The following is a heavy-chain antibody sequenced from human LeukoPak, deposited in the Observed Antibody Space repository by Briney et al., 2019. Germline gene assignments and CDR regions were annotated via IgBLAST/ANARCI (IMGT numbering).Heavy chain of an antibody. D-gene: IGHD5-12*01. V-gene: IGHV4-59*01. J-gene: IGHJ4*02. CDR2: VSDSGST. CDR3: ARVSGYDWESFHDY. Sequence: PSETLSLTCTVSGGSISSYHWNWIRQPPGKGLEWIGYVSDSGSTNYNPSLKSRVTTSVDTSKNQFSLKLRSVTAADTAVYYCARVSGYDWESFHDYWGQGTLVTVSS. CDR1: GGSISSYH.